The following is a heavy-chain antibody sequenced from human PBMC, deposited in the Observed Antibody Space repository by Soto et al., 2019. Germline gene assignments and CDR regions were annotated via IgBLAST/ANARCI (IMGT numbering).Heavy chain of an antibody. J-gene: IGHJ1*01. CDR3: AREGSSSSKYFQH. CDR1: GYTFTDYY. CDR2: INPNSGGT. V-gene: IGHV1-2*02. Sequence: GASVKVSCKASGYTFTDYYMHWVLQAPGQGLEWMGWINPNSGGTNYAQKFQGRVTKTRDTSISTAYMELSSLRSDDTAVYYCAREGSSSSKYFQHWGQGTLVTV. D-gene: IGHD6-6*01.